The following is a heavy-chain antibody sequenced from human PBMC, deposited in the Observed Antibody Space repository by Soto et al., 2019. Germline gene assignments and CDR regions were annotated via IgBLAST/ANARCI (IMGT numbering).Heavy chain of an antibody. CDR1: GGSISSYY. CDR3: ARGGYSYGWENYYSYYGMDV. V-gene: IGHV4-59*08. J-gene: IGHJ6*02. D-gene: IGHD5-18*01. Sequence: SETLSLTCTVPGGSISSYYWSWIRQPPGKGLEWIGYIYYSGSTNYNPSLKSRVTISVDTSKNQFSLKLSSVTAADTAVYYCARGGYSYGWENYYSYYGMDVWGQGTTVT. CDR2: IYYSGST.